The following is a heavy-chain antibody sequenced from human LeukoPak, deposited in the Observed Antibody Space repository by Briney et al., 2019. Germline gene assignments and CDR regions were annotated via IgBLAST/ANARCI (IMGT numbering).Heavy chain of an antibody. CDR1: GGSFSGYY. Sequence: SETLSLTCAVYGGSFSGYYWSWIRQPPGKGLEWIGEINHSGSTNYNPSLKSRVTISVDTSKNQFSLKLSSVTAADTAVYYCARAGPSMVAPPGYWGQGTLATVSS. CDR3: ARAGPSMVAPPGY. D-gene: IGHD4/OR15-4a*01. J-gene: IGHJ4*02. V-gene: IGHV4-34*01. CDR2: INHSGST.